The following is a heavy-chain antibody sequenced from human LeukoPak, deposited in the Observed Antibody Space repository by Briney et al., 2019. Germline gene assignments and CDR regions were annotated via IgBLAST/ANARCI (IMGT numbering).Heavy chain of an antibody. D-gene: IGHD3-10*01. Sequence: GGSLRLSCAASGFTFSSYAMSWVRQAPGKGLEWVSVISGSGGSTCYADSVKGRFTISRDNSKNTLYLQMNSLRAEDTAVYYCVKDATGSGWFDPWGQGTLVTVSS. J-gene: IGHJ5*02. V-gene: IGHV3-23*01. CDR3: VKDATGSGWFDP. CDR1: GFTFSSYA. CDR2: ISGSGGST.